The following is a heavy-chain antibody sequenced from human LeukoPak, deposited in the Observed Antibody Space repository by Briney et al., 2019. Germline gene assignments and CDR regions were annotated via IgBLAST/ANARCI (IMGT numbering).Heavy chain of an antibody. J-gene: IGHJ3*02. V-gene: IGHV3-48*01. CDR1: GFTFSSYS. CDR2: ISSSSSTI. Sequence: GGPLRLPCAASGFTFSSYSMNWVRQAPGKGLEWVSYISSSSSTIYYADSVKGRFTISRDNAKNSLYLQMNSLRAEDTAVYYCARDEGGIAAAADAFDIWGQGTMVTVSS. D-gene: IGHD6-13*01. CDR3: ARDEGGIAAAADAFDI.